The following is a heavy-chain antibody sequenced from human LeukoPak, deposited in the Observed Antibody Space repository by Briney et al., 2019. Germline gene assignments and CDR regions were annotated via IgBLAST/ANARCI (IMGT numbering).Heavy chain of an antibody. J-gene: IGHJ6*03. D-gene: IGHD2-15*01. CDR3: AQEVVVVAATVGYYYYYMDV. CDR1: GGSISSGGYY. V-gene: IGHV4-31*03. Sequence: SETLSLTCTVSGGSISSGGYYWSWIRQHPGKGLEWIGYIYYSGSTYYNPSLKSRVTISVDTSKNQFSLKLSSVTAADTAVYYCAQEVVVVAATVGYYYYYMDVWGKGTTVTVSS. CDR2: IYYSGST.